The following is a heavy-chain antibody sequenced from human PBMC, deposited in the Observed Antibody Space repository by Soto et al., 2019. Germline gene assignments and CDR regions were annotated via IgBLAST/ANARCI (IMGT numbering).Heavy chain of an antibody. J-gene: IGHJ6*03. CDR3: AKEDHSGYDDYYMDV. V-gene: IGHV3-9*01. D-gene: IGHD5-12*01. CDR1: GFTFDDYA. CDR2: ISWNSGSI. Sequence: GGSLRLSCAASGFTFDDYAMHWVRQAPGKGLEWVSGISWNSGSIGYADSVKGRFTISRDNAKNSLYLQMNSLRAEDTALYYCAKEDHSGYDDYYMDVWGKGTTVTVSS.